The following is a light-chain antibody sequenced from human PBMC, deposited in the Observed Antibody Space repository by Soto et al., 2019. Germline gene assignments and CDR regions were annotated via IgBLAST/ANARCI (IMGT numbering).Light chain of an antibody. Sequence: EIVLTQSPGTLSLSPGERATLSCRASQSVSSSYLAWYQQKPGQAPRLLIYGASSRATGIPDRFSGSGSGTYFTLTISRLEPEDFAVYYCQQYGSSRTFSQGTKVEIK. CDR3: QQYGSSRT. CDR1: QSVSSSY. J-gene: IGKJ1*01. CDR2: GAS. V-gene: IGKV3-20*01.